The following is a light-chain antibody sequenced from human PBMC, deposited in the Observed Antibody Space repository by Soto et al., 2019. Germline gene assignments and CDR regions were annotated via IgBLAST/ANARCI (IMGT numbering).Light chain of an antibody. V-gene: IGLV1-47*01. CDR3: AAWDDSLSGVV. Sequence: QSVLTQPPSASGTPGQRVTISCSGSRSNIGSNYVYWYQQLPGTAPKLLIYKNEQRPSGVPDRFSGSKSGTSASLAISGLRSEDEADYYCAAWDDSLSGVVFGGGTKLTVL. CDR2: KNE. J-gene: IGLJ2*01. CDR1: RSNIGSNY.